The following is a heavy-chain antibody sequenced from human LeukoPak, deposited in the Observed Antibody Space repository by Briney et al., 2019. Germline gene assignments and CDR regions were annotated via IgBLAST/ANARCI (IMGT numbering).Heavy chain of an antibody. CDR1: GYSFTNYL. J-gene: IGHJ6*02. V-gene: IGHV5-51*01. CDR2: IYPGDSDT. CDR3: AWAHDMDV. Sequence: GESLKISCKGSGYSFTNYLIGWVRQMPGRGLEWMGIIYPGDSDTRYSPSFQGQVTISADKSISTAYLQWTSLKASDTAIYYCAWAHDMDVWGQGTTVADSS.